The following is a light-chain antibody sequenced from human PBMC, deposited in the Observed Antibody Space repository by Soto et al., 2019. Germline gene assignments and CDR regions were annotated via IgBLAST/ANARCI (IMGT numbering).Light chain of an antibody. V-gene: IGLV2-8*01. CDR1: SSDVCGYND. J-gene: IGLJ1*01. CDR3: SSYAGSNNPYV. Sequence: QSALTQPPSASRYPGESVTISCTRTSSDVCGYNDFSWYQHHPGKAPKLLIYEVSKRPSGVPDRSPASKSGNTASLNVSGLQAEDEADYYCSSYAGSNNPYVFATWTKVTVL. CDR2: EVS.